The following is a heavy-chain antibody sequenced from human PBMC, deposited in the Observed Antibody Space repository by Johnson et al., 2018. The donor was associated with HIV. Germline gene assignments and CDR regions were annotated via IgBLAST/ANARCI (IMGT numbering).Heavy chain of an antibody. CDR1: GFTFDEYG. V-gene: IGHV3-20*04. CDR2: INWNGGST. CDR3: AREQATLFFRASGAAFNI. Sequence: VQLVESGGGVVRPGGSLRLSCAVSGFTFDEYGMSWVRQAPGKGLEWVCGINWNGGSTGYADSVRGRFTISRDNAKNSLYLQMNSLRAEDTALYYCAREQATLFFRASGAAFNIWGQGTTVTVSS. D-gene: IGHD3-3*01. J-gene: IGHJ3*02.